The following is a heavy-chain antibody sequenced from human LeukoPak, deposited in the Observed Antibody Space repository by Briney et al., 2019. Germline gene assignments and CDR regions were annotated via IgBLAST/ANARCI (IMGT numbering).Heavy chain of an antibody. Sequence: GGSLRLSCIASGFTFRNAWMTWVRQAPGKGLEWVGRIKSKTDGETTDYAVPVKGRFTISRDDAKNMLYLQINSLKTEDTAVYYCAINVVVVAATIEDYWGQGTLVTVSS. V-gene: IGHV3-15*01. CDR3: AINVVVVAATIEDY. J-gene: IGHJ4*02. CDR2: IKSKTDGETT. CDR1: GFTFRNAW. D-gene: IGHD2-15*01.